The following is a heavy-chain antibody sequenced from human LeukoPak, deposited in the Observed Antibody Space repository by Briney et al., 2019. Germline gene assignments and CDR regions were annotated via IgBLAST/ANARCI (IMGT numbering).Heavy chain of an antibody. CDR3: ARDYGLYYYGSGSYGGFDP. CDR1: GGSFSGYY. Sequence: SETLSLTCAVYGGSFSGYYWSWIRQPPGKGLEWIGEINHSGSTNYNPSLKSRVTISVDTSKNQFSLKLSSVTAADTAVYYCARDYGLYYYGSGSYGGFDPWGQGTLVTVSS. CDR2: INHSGST. V-gene: IGHV4-34*01. J-gene: IGHJ5*02. D-gene: IGHD3-10*01.